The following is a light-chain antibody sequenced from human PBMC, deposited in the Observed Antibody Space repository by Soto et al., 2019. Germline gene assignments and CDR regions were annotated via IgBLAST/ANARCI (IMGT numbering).Light chain of an antibody. J-gene: IGLJ3*02. V-gene: IGLV1-40*01. CDR1: SSNIGAGFD. CDR3: QSYDSSLSGSV. Sequence: QSVLTQPPSVSGAPGQRVTISCTGSSSNIGAGFDVHWYQQLPGTAPKLLIFRNNNRPSGVPDRFSGSQSGTSASLGITGLQAEDEADYYCQSYDSSLSGSVFGGGTKVTVL. CDR2: RNN.